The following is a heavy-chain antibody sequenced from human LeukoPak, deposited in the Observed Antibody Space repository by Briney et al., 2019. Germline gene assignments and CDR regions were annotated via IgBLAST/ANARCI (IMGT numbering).Heavy chain of an antibody. CDR3: ARHDRPYSSTWYIGY. J-gene: IGHJ4*02. CDR2: IHPYDSDT. CDR1: GYSFTSYW. Sequence: GESLKISCEGSGYSFTSYWIGWVRQMPVTGLEWMGIIHPYDSDTRYSPSFQGQVTISADKSISTAYLQWSSLKASDTAMYYCARHDRPYSSTWYIGYWGQGTLVTVSS. D-gene: IGHD6-13*01. V-gene: IGHV5-51*01.